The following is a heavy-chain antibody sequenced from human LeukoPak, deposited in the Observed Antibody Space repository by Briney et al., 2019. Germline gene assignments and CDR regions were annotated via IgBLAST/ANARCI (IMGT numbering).Heavy chain of an antibody. D-gene: IGHD3-22*01. J-gene: IGHJ4*02. CDR3: ASGYYYDSSGYYY. CDR2: IKQDGSEK. V-gene: IGHV3-7*01. Sequence: GGSLRLSCAASGFTFSSYWMSWVRQAPGKGLEWVANIKQDGSEKYYVDSVKGRFIISRDNAKNSLYLQMNSLRAEDTAVYYCASGYYYDSSGYYYWGQGTLATVSS. CDR1: GFTFSSYW.